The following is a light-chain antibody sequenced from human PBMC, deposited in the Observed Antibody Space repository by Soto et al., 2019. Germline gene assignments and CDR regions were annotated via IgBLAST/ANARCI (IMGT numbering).Light chain of an antibody. V-gene: IGKV1-5*03. CDR1: QTISSW. J-gene: IGKJ1*01. CDR3: QQYGSSPWT. CDR2: KAS. Sequence: DILMTQSPSTLSASLGDTVTITCRASQTISSWVAWYQQKPGEAPKLLIYKASNLESGVPSRFSGSGSGTEFTLTISSLQPDDFAVYYCQQYGSSPWTFGQETKVDIK.